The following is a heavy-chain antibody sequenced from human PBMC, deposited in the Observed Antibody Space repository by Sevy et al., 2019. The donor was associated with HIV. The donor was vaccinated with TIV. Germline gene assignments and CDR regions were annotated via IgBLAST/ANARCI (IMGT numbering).Heavy chain of an antibody. Sequence: GGSLRLSCAASGFTFSSYSMNWVRQAPGKGLEWVSYISSSSSTIYYADSVKGRFTISRDNAKNSLYLQMNSLRDEDTAVYYCARPVDDPYYYDSSGYYYWGQGTLVTVSS. CDR3: ARPVDDPYYYDSSGYYY. V-gene: IGHV3-48*02. J-gene: IGHJ4*02. D-gene: IGHD3-22*01. CDR1: GFTFSSYS. CDR2: ISSSSSTI.